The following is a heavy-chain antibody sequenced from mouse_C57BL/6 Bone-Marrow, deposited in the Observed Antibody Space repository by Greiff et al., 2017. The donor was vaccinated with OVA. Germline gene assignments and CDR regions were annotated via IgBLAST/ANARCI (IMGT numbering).Heavy chain of an antibody. V-gene: IGHV2-9-1*01. J-gene: IGHJ1*03. Sequence: QVHVKQSGPGLVAPSQSLSLTCTVSGFSLTSYAISWVRQPPGKGLEWLGVIWTGGGTNYNSALTSRLSISKDNSKSQVFIIMNRLQTDDTARYYGAGRASYYRYFDVWGTGTAVTVSS. CDR3: AGRASYYRYFDV. CDR1: GFSLTSYA. D-gene: IGHD6-1*01. CDR2: IWTGGGT.